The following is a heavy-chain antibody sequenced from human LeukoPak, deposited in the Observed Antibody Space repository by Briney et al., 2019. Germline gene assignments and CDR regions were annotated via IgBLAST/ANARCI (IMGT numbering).Heavy chain of an antibody. CDR1: GFTVSSNY. Sequence: GGSLRLSCAASGFTVSSNYMSWVRQAPGKGLEWVSVIYSGGSTYYADSVKGRFTISRDNSKNTLYLQMNSLRAEDTAVYYCARVHSSGYLDYWGQGTQVTVSS. V-gene: IGHV3-53*01. CDR3: ARVHSSGYLDY. CDR2: IYSGGST. D-gene: IGHD3-22*01. J-gene: IGHJ4*02.